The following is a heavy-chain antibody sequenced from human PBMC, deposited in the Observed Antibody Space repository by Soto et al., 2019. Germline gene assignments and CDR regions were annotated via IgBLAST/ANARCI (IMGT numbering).Heavy chain of an antibody. CDR2: IYYSGST. J-gene: IGHJ6*02. CDR1: GGSITSSGYY. D-gene: IGHD3-9*01. V-gene: IGHV4-39*01. CDR3: ARHVMTGPYNYYCSGLDV. Sequence: QLQLRESGPGLVKPSETLSLTCSVSGGSITSSGYYWGWIRQPPGKGLEWIGNIYYSGSTYYNPSLKSRVTMSVDTSKNQFSLSLSSVTAADTAVYFCARHVMTGPYNYYCSGLDVWGQGTRVTVSS.